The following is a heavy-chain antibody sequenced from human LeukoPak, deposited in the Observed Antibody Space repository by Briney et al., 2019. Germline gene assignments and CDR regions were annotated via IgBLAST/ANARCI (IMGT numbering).Heavy chain of an antibody. CDR1: GFTFSSYA. CDR3: ARAAAYYDSSGYDSYFDY. J-gene: IGHJ4*02. Sequence: GSLRLSCAASGFTFSSYAMSWVRQAPGKGLEWIGYIYYSGSTNYNPSLKSRVTISVDTPKNQFSPKLSSVTAADTAVYYCARAAAYYDSSGYDSYFDYWGQGTLVTVSS. CDR2: IYYSGST. V-gene: IGHV4-59*01. D-gene: IGHD3-22*01.